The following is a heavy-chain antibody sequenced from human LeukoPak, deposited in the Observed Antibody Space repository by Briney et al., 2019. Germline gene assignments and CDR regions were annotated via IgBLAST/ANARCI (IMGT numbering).Heavy chain of an antibody. J-gene: IGHJ6*03. CDR2: IYYSGST. CDR1: GGSISSSSYY. Sequence: KPSETLSLTCTVSGGSISSSSYYWGWLRQPPGKGLEWIGSIYYSGSTYYNPSLKSQVTISVDTSENQFSLKLSSVTAADTAVYYCARDVSYYYYYMDVWGKGTTVTVSS. D-gene: IGHD5/OR15-5a*01. CDR3: ARDVSYYYYYMDV. V-gene: IGHV4-39*07.